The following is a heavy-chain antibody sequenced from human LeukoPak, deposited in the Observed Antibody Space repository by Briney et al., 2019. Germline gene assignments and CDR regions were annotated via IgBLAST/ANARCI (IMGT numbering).Heavy chain of an antibody. CDR1: GFTFSSYW. J-gene: IGHJ4*02. D-gene: IGHD1-26*01. V-gene: IGHV3-23*01. Sequence: SGGSLRLSCAASGFTFSSYWMTWVRQAPGKGLEWVSAISGSGGSIYYTDSVKGRFTISRDNSKNTLFLQMNSLRAEDTAVYYCAKVWGSYSTGYFDYWGQGTLVTVSS. CDR2: ISGSGGSI. CDR3: AKVWGSYSTGYFDY.